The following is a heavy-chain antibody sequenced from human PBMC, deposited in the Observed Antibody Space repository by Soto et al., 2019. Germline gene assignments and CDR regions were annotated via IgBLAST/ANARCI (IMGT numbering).Heavy chain of an antibody. Sequence: EVQLVESGGGLVQPGGSLRLSCAASGISFIGYGMNWVRQAPGTGLEWVSYINSDSTTIYYAESLKGRFTISRDNANKSRYLRMNSLRDEATAVYYCVRASVSLDTWFDSWGQGTLVTVSS. J-gene: IGHJ5*01. CDR1: GISFIGYG. CDR2: INSDSTTI. V-gene: IGHV3-48*02. CDR3: VRASVSLDTWFDS.